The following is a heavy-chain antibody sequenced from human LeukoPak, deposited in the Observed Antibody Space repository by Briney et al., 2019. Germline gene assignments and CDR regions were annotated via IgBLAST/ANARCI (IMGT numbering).Heavy chain of an antibody. Sequence: SVKVSCKASGGTFSSYAISWVRQAPGQGLEWMGRIIPIFGIANYAQKFQGRVTITADKSTSTAYMELSSLRSEDTAVYYCARDSHYDFWSGYYSYYYGMDVWGQGTTVTVSS. J-gene: IGHJ6*02. CDR3: ARDSHYDFWSGYYSYYYGMDV. CDR1: GGTFSSYA. V-gene: IGHV1-69*04. CDR2: IIPIFGIA. D-gene: IGHD3-3*01.